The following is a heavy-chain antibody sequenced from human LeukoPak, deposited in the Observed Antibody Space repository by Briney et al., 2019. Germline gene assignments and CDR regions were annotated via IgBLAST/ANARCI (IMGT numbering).Heavy chain of an antibody. J-gene: IGHJ4*02. CDR2: ISAYNGNT. CDR3: ARDLAYNYGDPHYFDY. CDR1: GYTFTSYG. Sequence: ASVKVSCKASGYTFTSYGISWVRQAPEQGLEWMGWISAYNGNTNYAQKLQGRVTMTTDTSTSTAYVELRSLRSDDTAVYYCARDLAYNYGDPHYFDYWGQGTLVTVSS. D-gene: IGHD5-24*01. V-gene: IGHV1-18*01.